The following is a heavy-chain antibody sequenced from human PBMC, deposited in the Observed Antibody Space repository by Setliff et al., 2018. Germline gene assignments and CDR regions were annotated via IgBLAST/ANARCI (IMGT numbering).Heavy chain of an antibody. D-gene: IGHD2-21*01. CDR1: GDSISSRTHY. V-gene: IGHV4-61*09. Sequence: SETLSLTCTVSGDSISSRTHYWSWVRQPAGKGLEWIGQVYTSWSTNYNPSLKSRVTISLDTSKNQFSLRLSSVTAADTAVYYCVGGVVVIAFPGHWGQGTLVTVSS. CDR3: VGGVVVIAFPGH. J-gene: IGHJ4*02. CDR2: VYTSWST.